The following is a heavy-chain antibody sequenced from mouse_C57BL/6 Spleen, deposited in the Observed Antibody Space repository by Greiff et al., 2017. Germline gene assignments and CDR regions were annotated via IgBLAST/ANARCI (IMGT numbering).Heavy chain of an antibody. CDR2: IDPETGGT. CDR3: TRKLLYAMDY. CDR1: GYTFTDYE. J-gene: IGHJ4*01. Sequence: VKLQESGAELVRPGASVTLSCKASGYTFTDYEMHWVKQTPVHGLEWIGAIDPETGGTACNQKFKGKAILTADKSSSTAYMELRSLTSEDSAVYYCTRKLLYAMDYWGQGTSVTVSS. V-gene: IGHV1-15*01.